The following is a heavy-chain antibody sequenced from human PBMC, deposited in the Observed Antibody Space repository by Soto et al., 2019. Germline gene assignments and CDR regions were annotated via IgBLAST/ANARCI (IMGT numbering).Heavy chain of an antibody. V-gene: IGHV3-23*01. CDR1: GFTFSSYA. J-gene: IGHJ4*02. D-gene: IGHD3-22*01. CDR2: ISGSGGST. Sequence: GGSLRLSCAASGFTFSSYAMSWVRQAPGKGLEWVSVISGSGGSTYYADSVKGRFTISRDNSKNTLYLQMNSLRAEDTAVYYCAKGTKWLLPKGDQFDYWAQGTLVTVSS. CDR3: AKGTKWLLPKGDQFDY.